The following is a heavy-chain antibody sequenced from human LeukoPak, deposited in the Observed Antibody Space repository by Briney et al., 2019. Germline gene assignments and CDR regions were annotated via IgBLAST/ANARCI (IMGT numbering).Heavy chain of an antibody. CDR1: GYTFTGYY. V-gene: IGHV1-2*02. CDR3: ARGYGSGSYYFDY. CDR2: INPNSGGT. Sequence: GASVKVSCKASGYTFTGYYMHWVRQAPGQGLEWMGWINPNSGGTNYAQKLQGRVTMTTDTSTSTAYMELRSLRSDDTAVYYCARGYGSGSYYFDYWGQGTLVTVSS. J-gene: IGHJ4*02. D-gene: IGHD3-10*01.